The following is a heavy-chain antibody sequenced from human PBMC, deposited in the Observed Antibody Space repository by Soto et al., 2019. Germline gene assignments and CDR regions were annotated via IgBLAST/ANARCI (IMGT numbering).Heavy chain of an antibody. D-gene: IGHD4-17*01. V-gene: IGHV1-69*13. Sequence: SVKVSCKASGGTFSSYTISWVRQAPGQGLEWMGGIIPIFGTANYAQQFQGRVTITADESTSTAYMELSSLRSEDTAVYYCARGRFCSSVDYHPNAMDFSAQG. CDR3: ARGRFCSSVDYHPNAMDF. CDR1: GGTFSSYT. J-gene: IGHJ6*02. CDR2: IIPIFGTA.